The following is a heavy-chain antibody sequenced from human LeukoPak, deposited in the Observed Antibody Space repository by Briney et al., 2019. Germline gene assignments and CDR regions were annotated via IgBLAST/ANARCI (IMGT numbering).Heavy chain of an antibody. D-gene: IGHD6-13*01. CDR3: ARVGRRTAAGTPFDY. J-gene: IGHJ4*02. CDR1: GYTFTGYY. Sequence: ASVTVSCKASGYTFTGYYMHWVRQAPGQGLEWMGWISANSGGTNYAQKVQGRVTMTRDTSKSTAYMELSRLKSDDTAVYYCARVGRRTAAGTPFDYWGQGTLVTVSS. CDR2: ISANSGGT. V-gene: IGHV1-2*02.